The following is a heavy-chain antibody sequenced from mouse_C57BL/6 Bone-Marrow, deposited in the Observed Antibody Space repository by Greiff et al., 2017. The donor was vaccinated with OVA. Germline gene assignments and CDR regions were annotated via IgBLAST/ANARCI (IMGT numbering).Heavy chain of an antibody. V-gene: IGHV5-15*01. J-gene: IGHJ4*01. CDR2: ISNLAYSI. CDR1: GFTFSDSG. CDR3: ARHANRGAMDY. Sequence: EVQGVESGGGLVQPGGSLKLSCAASGFTFSDSGMAWVRQAPRKGPAWVAFISNLAYSIYYADTVTGRFPISRENAKNTLYLEMSSVRSEDTAMYYCARHANRGAMDYWGQGTSVTVSS.